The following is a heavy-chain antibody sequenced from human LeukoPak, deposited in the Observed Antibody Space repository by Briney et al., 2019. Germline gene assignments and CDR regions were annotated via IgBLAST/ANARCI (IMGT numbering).Heavy chain of an antibody. CDR1: GSSISSYY. Sequence: SETLSPTCTVSGSSISSYYWSWIRQPPGKGLEWIGYIYYSGSTNYNLSLKSRVTISVDTSKNQFSLKLSSVTAADTAVYYCARDNWGSADYWGQGTLVTVSS. CDR2: IYYSGST. J-gene: IGHJ4*02. V-gene: IGHV4-59*01. CDR3: ARDNWGSADY. D-gene: IGHD7-27*01.